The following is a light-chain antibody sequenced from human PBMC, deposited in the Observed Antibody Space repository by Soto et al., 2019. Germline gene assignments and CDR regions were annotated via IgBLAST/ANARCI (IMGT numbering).Light chain of an antibody. CDR2: SAS. CDR3: HHSYSRTRT. J-gene: IGKJ1*01. V-gene: IGKV1-39*01. Sequence: DIQMTQSPSSLSASVGDRVSITCRASQGISPYLNWYQQKPGKAPNLLIYSASILESGVPSRFSGSGSGTDFTLTISSLQPEDVANDKSHHSYSRTRTFTQGTKVDIK. CDR1: QGISPY.